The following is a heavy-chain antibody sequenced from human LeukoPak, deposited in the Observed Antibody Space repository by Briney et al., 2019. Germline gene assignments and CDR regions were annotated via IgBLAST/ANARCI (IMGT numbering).Heavy chain of an antibody. CDR2: IYSGGST. J-gene: IGHJ6*03. V-gene: IGHV3-53*05. CDR3: ARGAEHCSGGSCYSGGLDYYYYMDV. D-gene: IGHD2-15*01. CDR1: EFSVGSNY. Sequence: GGSLRLSCAASEFSVGSNYMTWVRQAPGKGLEWVSLIYSGGSTYYADSVKGRFTISRDNSKNTLYLQMNSLRSDDTAVYYCARGAEHCSGGSCYSGGLDYYYYMDVWGKGTTVTISS.